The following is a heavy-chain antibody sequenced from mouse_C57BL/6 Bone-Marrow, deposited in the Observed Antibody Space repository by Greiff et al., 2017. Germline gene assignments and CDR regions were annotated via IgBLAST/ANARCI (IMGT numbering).Heavy chain of an antibody. CDR1: GYSFTDYN. V-gene: IGHV1-18*01. J-gene: IGHJ3*01. CDR3: ARDPGFAY. CDR2: INPNNGGT. Sequence: DVKLQESGPELVKPGASVKIPCKASGYSFTDYNMDWVKQSHGKSLEWIGDINPNNGGTIYNQKFKGKATLTVDKSSSTAYMELRSLTSEDTAVYYCARDPGFAYWGQGTLVTVSA.